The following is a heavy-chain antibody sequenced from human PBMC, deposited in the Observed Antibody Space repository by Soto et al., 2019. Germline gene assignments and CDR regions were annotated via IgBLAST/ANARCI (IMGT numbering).Heavy chain of an antibody. CDR2: IDSTSATT. V-gene: IGHV3-11*01. J-gene: IGHJ4*02. Sequence: VGSLRLSCAASGFSFSDYYMTWIRQTPEKGLEWISFIDSTSATTHYADSVKGRFTISRDNVKNSLYLQMNNLRPEDTAIYYCASPNIRDYWGRGTLVTVSS. CDR3: ASPNIRDY. CDR1: GFSFSDYY.